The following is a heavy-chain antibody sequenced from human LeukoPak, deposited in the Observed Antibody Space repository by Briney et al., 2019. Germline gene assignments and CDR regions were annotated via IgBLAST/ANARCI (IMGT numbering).Heavy chain of an antibody. V-gene: IGHV1-69*13. J-gene: IGHJ6*03. CDR2: IIPIFGTA. Sequence: GASVKVSCKASGGTFSNYAISWVRQAPGQGLEWMGGIIPIFGTANYAQKFQGRVTITADESTSTAYMELSSLRSEDTAVYYCAREAGIAAAGGVYYYYYMDVWGKGTTVTISS. CDR3: AREAGIAAAGGVYYYYYMDV. D-gene: IGHD6-13*01. CDR1: GGTFSNYA.